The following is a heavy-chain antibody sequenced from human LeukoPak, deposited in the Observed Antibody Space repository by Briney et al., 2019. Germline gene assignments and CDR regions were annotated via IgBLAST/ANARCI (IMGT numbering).Heavy chain of an antibody. Sequence: GGSLRLSCGASGFTFSSYAMTWVRQAPGKGLEWVSTISGTGGTTDYAGSVKGRFTISRDNSKNTLYLQMNSLRAEDTAVYYCAKASGYNYGYPFDYWGQGTLVTVSS. V-gene: IGHV3-23*01. J-gene: IGHJ4*02. CDR3: AKASGYNYGYPFDY. D-gene: IGHD5-18*01. CDR1: GFTFSSYA. CDR2: ISGTGGTT.